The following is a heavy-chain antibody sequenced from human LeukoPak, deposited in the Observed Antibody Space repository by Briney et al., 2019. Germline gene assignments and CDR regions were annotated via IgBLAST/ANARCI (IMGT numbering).Heavy chain of an antibody. Sequence: GGSLRLSCAASGFILSNAWMSWVRQAPGKGLEWVGRIKSITDGGTTDYAAPVKGRFTISRDDSKNTLYLQINSLKTEDTAVYYRTTDSGSISDTLDYWGQGTLVTVSS. V-gene: IGHV3-15*01. CDR3: TTDSGSISDTLDY. CDR2: IKSITDGGTT. CDR1: GFILSNAW. D-gene: IGHD2-2*01. J-gene: IGHJ4*02.